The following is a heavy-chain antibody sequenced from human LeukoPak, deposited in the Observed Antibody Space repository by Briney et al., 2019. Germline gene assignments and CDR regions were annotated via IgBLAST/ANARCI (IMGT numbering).Heavy chain of an antibody. D-gene: IGHD3-3*01. Sequence: GGSLRLSCSASGFTFSTYWMSWVRQAPGKGLEWVSSISTSSSYIYYADSVKGRFTISRDNAKNSLYLQMNSLRVEDTAVYYCARADAIQRSFDYWGQGTLVTVSS. J-gene: IGHJ4*02. CDR2: ISTSSSYI. CDR3: ARADAIQRSFDY. V-gene: IGHV3-21*01. CDR1: GFTFSTYW.